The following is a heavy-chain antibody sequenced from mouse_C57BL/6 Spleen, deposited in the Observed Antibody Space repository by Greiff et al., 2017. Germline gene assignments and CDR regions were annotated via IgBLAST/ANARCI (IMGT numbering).Heavy chain of an antibody. CDR3: TTGIYYGNSYYFDY. Sequence: VQLQQSGAELVRPGASVKLSCTASGFNIKDDYMHWVKQRPEQGLEWIGWIDPENGDTEYASKFQGKATITADTSSNTAYLQLSSLTSEDTAVYDCTTGIYYGNSYYFDYWGQGTTLTVSS. CDR2: IDPENGDT. V-gene: IGHV14-4*01. J-gene: IGHJ2*01. D-gene: IGHD2-1*01. CDR1: GFNIKDDY.